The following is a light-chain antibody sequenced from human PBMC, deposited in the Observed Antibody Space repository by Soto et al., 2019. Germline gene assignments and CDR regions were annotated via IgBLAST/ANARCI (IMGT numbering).Light chain of an antibody. CDR2: QDR. J-gene: IGLJ2*01. CDR1: KLGDKY. V-gene: IGLV3-1*01. CDR3: QAWDSSTVV. Sequence: ELTQPPSVSVSPGQTASITCSGDKLGDKYACWYQQRPGQSPVLVIYQDRKRPSGIPERFSGSNSGNTATLTISGTQAMDEADYYCQAWDSSTVVFGGGTKLTVL.